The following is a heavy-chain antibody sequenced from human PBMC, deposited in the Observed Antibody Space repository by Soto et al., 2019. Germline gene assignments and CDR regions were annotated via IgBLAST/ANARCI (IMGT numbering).Heavy chain of an antibody. V-gene: IGHV2-26*01. CDR2: IFSSDDK. CDR3: ARIRGYDSLVPVDY. J-gene: IGHJ4*02. Sequence: QFTLKQVGPVLVNPTETPTLTSPVSGFSLNMDGMGVSWIRQPPGKPLEWFAQIFSSDDKSYSASLKSRLSISKDSAGSQVVLPVTNMDPVDTATYYCARIRGYDSLVPVDYWVQGILVTVSS. D-gene: IGHD5-12*01. CDR1: GFSLNMDGMG.